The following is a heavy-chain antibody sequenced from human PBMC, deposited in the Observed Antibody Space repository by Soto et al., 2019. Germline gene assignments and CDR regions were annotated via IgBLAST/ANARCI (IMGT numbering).Heavy chain of an antibody. V-gene: IGHV3-23*01. D-gene: IGHD2-21*01. CDR3: ASARHIGP. Sequence: GGSLRLSCATSGFTFSNYPMNWVRQAPGKGLEWVSGISAGGDRTYYADSVKGRFTIFRDNSKNSVSLRMNSPRVEDTAVYYCASARHIGPWGQGTLVTVSS. CDR1: GFTFSNYP. CDR2: ISAGGDRT. J-gene: IGHJ5*02.